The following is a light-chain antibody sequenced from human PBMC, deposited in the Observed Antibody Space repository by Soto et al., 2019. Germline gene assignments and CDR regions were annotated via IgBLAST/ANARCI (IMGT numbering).Light chain of an antibody. CDR1: SSDVGGYNY. Sequence: QSALTQPRSVSGSPGQSVTISCTGTSSDVGGYNYVSWYQHHPGKAPTLILFDVNQRPSGVPHRFSGSKSGNTASLTISGLQAEDEATYYCCSYAGSYTVVFGGGTQLTVL. J-gene: IGLJ2*01. V-gene: IGLV2-11*01. CDR2: DVN. CDR3: CSYAGSYTVV.